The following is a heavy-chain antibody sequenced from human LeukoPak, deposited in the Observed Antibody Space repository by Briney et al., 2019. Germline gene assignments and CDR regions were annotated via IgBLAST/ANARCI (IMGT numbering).Heavy chain of an antibody. D-gene: IGHD6-13*01. CDR3: ARRGSSWYFDY. CDR2: INHSGST. Sequence: SETLSLTCAVYGGSFSGYYWSWIRQPPGRGLEWIGEINHSGSTNYNPSLKSRVTISVDTSKNQFSLKLSSVTAADTAVYYCARRGSSWYFDYWGQGTLVTVSS. J-gene: IGHJ4*02. CDR1: GGSFSGYY. V-gene: IGHV4-34*01.